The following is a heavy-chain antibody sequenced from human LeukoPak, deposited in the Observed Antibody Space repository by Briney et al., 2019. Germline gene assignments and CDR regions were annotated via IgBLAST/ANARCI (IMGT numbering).Heavy chain of an antibody. Sequence: SETLSLTCTVSGGSISSDTYIWSWIRQSPGNGLEWIGRFHYGGTPSYNPSLQSRATIPADTSKNQFSLTLTSMTPPDTAFYSGNSGLPTSNIDYWGQGTLVTVSS. V-gene: IGHV4-30-4*01. CDR1: GGSISSDTYI. D-gene: IGHD4-11*01. J-gene: IGHJ4*02. CDR2: FHYGGTP. CDR3: NSGLPTSNIDY.